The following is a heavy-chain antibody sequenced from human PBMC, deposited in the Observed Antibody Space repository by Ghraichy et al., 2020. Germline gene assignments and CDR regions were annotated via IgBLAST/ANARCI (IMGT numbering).Heavy chain of an antibody. CDR1: GFTFSDSS. V-gene: IGHV3-48*02. CDR2: IYTSSNTI. D-gene: IGHD4-17*01. J-gene: IGHJ4*02. Sequence: GGSLRLSCAASGFTFSDSSMNWVRQAPGKGLEWVSHIYTSSNTISYADSVRGRFTISRDNAKNTLFLQMNSLRDEDTAVYYCARDRDYAFDYWGQGTLVSVSS. CDR3: ARDRDYAFDY.